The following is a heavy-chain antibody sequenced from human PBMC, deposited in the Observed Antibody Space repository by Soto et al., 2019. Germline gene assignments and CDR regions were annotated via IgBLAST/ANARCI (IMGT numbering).Heavy chain of an antibody. CDR3: ATVFRSSTFNY. CDR2: ITSSSSTI. J-gene: IGHJ4*02. CDR1: GLSFSDYY. D-gene: IGHD2-8*01. V-gene: IGHV3-11*01. Sequence: QVELVESGGGLVKPGGSLRLSCAASGLSFSDYYMSWIRQAPGKGLEWIAYITSSSSTIYYADSVKGRFTISRNDAKNSLYLQLDSLRAEESAVYYCATVFRSSTFNYWGQGTLVTVSS.